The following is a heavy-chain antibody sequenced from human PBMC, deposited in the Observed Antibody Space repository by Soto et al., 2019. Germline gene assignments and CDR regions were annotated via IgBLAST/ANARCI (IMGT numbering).Heavy chain of an antibody. V-gene: IGHV1-2*02. Sequence: QVRLVQSGAEVKKPGASVKVSCKASGYSLTEYYLHWVRQAHGQGLEWMGWINPTTGGTTYAQKFEGRVTMTRDRSVNTAYMELIRLRSDDTALYFCARASAIPLTGYAPLGFWGQGSLVTVSS. CDR1: GYSLTEYY. D-gene: IGHD2-2*01. CDR2: INPTTGGT. CDR3: ARASAIPLTGYAPLGF. J-gene: IGHJ4*02.